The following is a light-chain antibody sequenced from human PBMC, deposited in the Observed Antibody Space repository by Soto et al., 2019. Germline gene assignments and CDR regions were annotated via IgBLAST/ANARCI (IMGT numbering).Light chain of an antibody. CDR1: QSVSGSH. Sequence: ENVLTQSPGTLSLSPGERATLSCRASQSVSGSHLAWYQQKPGQAPRLLIYDASNRATGIPDRFSGSGSGTDFTLTISRLEPEDFAVYFCLQYVASPLTFGQGARVEIK. CDR2: DAS. J-gene: IGKJ1*01. V-gene: IGKV3-20*01. CDR3: LQYVASPLT.